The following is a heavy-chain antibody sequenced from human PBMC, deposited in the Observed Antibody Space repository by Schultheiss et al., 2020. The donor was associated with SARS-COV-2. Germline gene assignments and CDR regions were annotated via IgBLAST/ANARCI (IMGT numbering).Heavy chain of an antibody. CDR3: ASLLELRFLEWLPITDY. D-gene: IGHD3-3*01. Sequence: GGSLRLSCAASGFTVSSNFMTWVRQAPGKGLEWVAKIDPDGHGIRYVDSVKGRFTISRDNSKNTLYLQMNSLRAEDTAVYYCASLLELRFLEWLPITDYWGQGTLVTVSS. CDR2: IDPDGHGI. J-gene: IGHJ4*02. CDR1: GFTVSSNF. V-gene: IGHV3-7*01.